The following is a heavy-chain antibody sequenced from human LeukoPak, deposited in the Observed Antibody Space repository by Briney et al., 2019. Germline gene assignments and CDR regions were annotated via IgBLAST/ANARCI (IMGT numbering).Heavy chain of an antibody. CDR2: ISYTGTT. CDR1: GGSISSYY. Sequence: SETLSLTCTVSGGSISSYYWSWIRQPPGRGLEWIGHISYTGTTSYNPSLRSRVTISIDTSKNQLSLKVTSVTAADTAIYYCARDRTGGPDIWGQGTLVTVSS. J-gene: IGHJ4*02. V-gene: IGHV4-59*01. CDR3: ARDRTGGPDI. D-gene: IGHD2-8*02.